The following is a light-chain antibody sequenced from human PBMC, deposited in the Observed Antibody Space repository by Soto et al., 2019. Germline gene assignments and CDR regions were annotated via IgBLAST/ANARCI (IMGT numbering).Light chain of an antibody. J-gene: IGLJ2*01. Sequence: QAVVTQPPSVSGAPGQRVTISCTGSSSNIGAGYDVHWYQQLPGRAPKLLIYGNTNRPSGVPDRFSGSKSGTSASLAITGLQGEEGDDYYSLSFDSSRVVVFGGGTRVPAL. CDR3: LSFDSSRVVV. V-gene: IGLV1-40*01. CDR2: GNT. CDR1: SSNIGAGYD.